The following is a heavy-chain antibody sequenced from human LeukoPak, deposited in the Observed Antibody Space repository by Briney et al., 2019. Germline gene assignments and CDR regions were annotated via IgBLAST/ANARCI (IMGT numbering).Heavy chain of an antibody. CDR1: GFTFSSYA. CDR3: AKALSYGSGSHYMLTSDY. V-gene: IGHV3-23*01. D-gene: IGHD3-10*01. Sequence: GGSLRLSCAASGFTFSSYAMSWVRQAPGKGLEWVSAISGSGGSTYYADSVKGRFTISRDNSKNTLYLQMNSLRAEDTAVYYCAKALSYGSGSHYMLTSDYWGQGTLVTVSS. J-gene: IGHJ4*02. CDR2: ISGSGGST.